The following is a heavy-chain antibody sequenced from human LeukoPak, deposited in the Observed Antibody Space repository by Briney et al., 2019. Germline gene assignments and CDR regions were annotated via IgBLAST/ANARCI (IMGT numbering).Heavy chain of an antibody. CDR1: GGSISSGTYY. Sequence: PSQTLSLTRTVSGGSISSGTYYWTWIRQPAGKGLEWIGRIYGNGNTNYNPSLKSRVTISVDTSKNQFSLKLSSVTAADTAMYYCATDHYYDSKLDPWGQGTLVTVSS. CDR2: IYGNGNT. CDR3: ATDHYYDSKLDP. V-gene: IGHV4-61*02. J-gene: IGHJ5*02. D-gene: IGHD3-22*01.